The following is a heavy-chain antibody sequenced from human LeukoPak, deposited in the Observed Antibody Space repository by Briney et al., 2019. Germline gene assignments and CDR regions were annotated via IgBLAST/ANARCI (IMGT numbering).Heavy chain of an antibody. V-gene: IGHV4-39*01. CDR3: ARQTGSGLFILP. Sequence: SETLSPTCTVSGVSISSSNSYWGWIRQPPGKGLEWIGSIYYSGNTYYNASLKSQVSISMDTSKNQFSLRLTSVTAADAAVYYCARQTGSGLFILPGGQGTLVTVSS. D-gene: IGHD3/OR15-3a*01. J-gene: IGHJ4*02. CDR2: IYYSGNT. CDR1: GVSISSSNSY.